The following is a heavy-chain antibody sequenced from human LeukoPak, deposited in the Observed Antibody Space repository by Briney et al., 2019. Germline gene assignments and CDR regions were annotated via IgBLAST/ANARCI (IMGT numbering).Heavy chain of an antibody. J-gene: IGHJ5*02. CDR3: ARPQGPYYDILTGSDWFDP. D-gene: IGHD3-9*01. CDR1: GFTFSSYG. V-gene: IGHV3-33*01. Sequence: GRSLRLSCAASGFTFSSYGMHWVRQAPGKGLEWVAVIWYDGSNKYYADSVKGRFTISRDNSKNTLYLQMNSLRAEDTAVYHCARPQGPYYDILTGSDWFDPWGQGTLVTVSS. CDR2: IWYDGSNK.